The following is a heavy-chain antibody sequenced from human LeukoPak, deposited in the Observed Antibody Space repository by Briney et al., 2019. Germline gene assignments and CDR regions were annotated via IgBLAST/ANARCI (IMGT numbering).Heavy chain of an antibody. D-gene: IGHD4-11*01. Sequence: ASVKVSCKASGYTFTGYYFHWVRQAPGQGLEWMGWINPNTAGTNYAQKSLGGVTLTWDTSISTAYMELNRLTSDDTAVYYCATSAGDYRAGHYYYMGVWGKGTSVTVSS. CDR3: ATSAGDYRAGHYYYMGV. J-gene: IGHJ6*03. CDR2: INPNTAGT. CDR1: GYTFTGYY. V-gene: IGHV1-2*02.